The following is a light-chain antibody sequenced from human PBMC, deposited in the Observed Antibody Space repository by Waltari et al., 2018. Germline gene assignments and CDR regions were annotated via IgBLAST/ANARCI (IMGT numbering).Light chain of an antibody. V-gene: IGKV1-39*01. Sequence: DIQMTQSPSSLSASVGDRVTVTCRTSQSISTCLSWYQHKPGKAPKLLIYAASILQSGVPSRFNGSGSGTDFTLTISSLQPEDSAIYYCQQSLSTPLFGPGTKVEIK. J-gene: IGKJ3*01. CDR1: QSISTC. CDR2: AAS. CDR3: QQSLSTPL.